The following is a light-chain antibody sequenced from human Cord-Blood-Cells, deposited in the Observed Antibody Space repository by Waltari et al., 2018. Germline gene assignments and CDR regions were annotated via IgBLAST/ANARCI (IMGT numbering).Light chain of an antibody. J-gene: IGKJ5*01. Sequence: EIAMTQSPATLPVSPGESATLSCRASQSVSSNLAWYQQKPGQAPRLLIYGASTRATGIPARFSGSGSGTEFTLTISSLQSEDFAVYYCQQYNNWPITFGQGTRLEIK. CDR3: QQYNNWPIT. CDR1: QSVSSN. V-gene: IGKV3-15*01. CDR2: GAS.